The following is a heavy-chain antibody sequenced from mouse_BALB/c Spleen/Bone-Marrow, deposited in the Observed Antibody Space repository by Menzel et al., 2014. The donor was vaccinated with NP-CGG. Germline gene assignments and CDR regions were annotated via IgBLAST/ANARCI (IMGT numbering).Heavy chain of an antibody. D-gene: IGHD1-1*01. J-gene: IGHJ1*01. V-gene: IGHV5-12*02. CDR2: ISDGGGST. CDR3: ARQGYYGSSYWFFDV. CDR1: GFTFSDYY. Sequence: EVKLMESGGVSVQPGGSLKLSCATSGFTFSDYYMYWVRQTPEKRLEWVAHISDGGGSTYYPDTVKGRFTISRDNAKNTLYLQMSRLKSEDTAMYYCARQGYYGSSYWFFDVWGAGTTVTVSS.